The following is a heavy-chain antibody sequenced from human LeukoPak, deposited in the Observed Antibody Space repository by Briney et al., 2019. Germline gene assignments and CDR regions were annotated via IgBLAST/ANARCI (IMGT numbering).Heavy chain of an antibody. J-gene: IGHJ4*02. V-gene: IGHV3-21*06. Sequence: GGSLRLSCAASGFTFSTYSMIWVRQAPGKGLEWVSSISRSGSSISYADSVRGRFTISRDNANNLLYLQMNSLRAEDTAVYYCARDFYFDYWGQGTLVTVSS. CDR1: GFTFSTYS. CDR3: ARDFYFDY. CDR2: ISRSGSSI.